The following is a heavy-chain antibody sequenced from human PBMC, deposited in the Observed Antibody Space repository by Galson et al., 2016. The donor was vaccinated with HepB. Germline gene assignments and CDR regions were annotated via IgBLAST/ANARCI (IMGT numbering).Heavy chain of an antibody. CDR3: ATQLHLIIVPGTFDS. CDR1: GLPFSDSY. Sequence: SLRLSCAASGLPFSDSYMSWIRQAPGKGLEWISYISNTGNTIYYADSVKGRFTISRDNAKNSVYLQMNTLRGEDTAVYYCATQLHLIIVPGTFDSWGQGTLVTASS. D-gene: IGHD2/OR15-2a*01. CDR2: ISNTGNTI. V-gene: IGHV3-11*01. J-gene: IGHJ4*02.